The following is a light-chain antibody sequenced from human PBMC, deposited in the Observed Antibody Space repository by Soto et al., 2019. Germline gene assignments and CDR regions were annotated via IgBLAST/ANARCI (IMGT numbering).Light chain of an antibody. J-gene: IGKJ1*01. CDR3: KPNISDPLRT. V-gene: IGKV1-39*01. Sequence: DIQMTQSPSSLSASVGDSVTITCRASQNIKTYLHWYQQKPGKAPNLLIYAASSLYSGVPSRFSGSGSRTDFTLTISSPQAEDFASYYWKPNISDPLRTFGQATNVDSK. CDR1: QNIKTY. CDR2: AAS.